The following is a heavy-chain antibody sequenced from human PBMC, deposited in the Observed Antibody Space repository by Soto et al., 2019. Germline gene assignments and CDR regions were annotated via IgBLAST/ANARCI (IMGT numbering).Heavy chain of an antibody. D-gene: IGHD3-16*01. CDR1: GGSISSSSYY. V-gene: IGHV4-39*01. CDR2: IFYSGST. CDR3: VCIFSGGCCYDFYYYGMDV. Sequence: SETLSLTCTVSGGSISSSSYYWGWIRQPPGKGLEWIGSIFYSGSTYYNTSLKSRVTISVDTSKNQFSLKLSSVTAADMAMFYCVCIFSGGCCYDFYYYGMDVWGQGTTLTVSS. J-gene: IGHJ6*02.